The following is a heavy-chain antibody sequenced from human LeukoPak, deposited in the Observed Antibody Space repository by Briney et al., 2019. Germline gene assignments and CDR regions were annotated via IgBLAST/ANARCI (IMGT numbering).Heavy chain of an antibody. V-gene: IGHV3-21*01. D-gene: IGHD2-2*01. CDR3: ARVPIVVVPAATWGYYYYMDV. Sequence: PGGSLRLSCAASGFTFSSYSMNWVRQAPGKGLEWVSSISSSSSYIYYADSVKGRFTISRDNAKNSLYLQMNSLRAEDTAVYYCARVPIVVVPAATWGYYYYMDVWGKGTTVTVSS. CDR1: GFTFSSYS. CDR2: ISSSSSYI. J-gene: IGHJ6*03.